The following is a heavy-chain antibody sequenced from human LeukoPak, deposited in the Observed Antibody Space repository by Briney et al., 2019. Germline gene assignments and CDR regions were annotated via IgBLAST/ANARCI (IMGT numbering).Heavy chain of an antibody. CDR2: ISVSTSTI. CDR1: GFTFSSYS. J-gene: IGHJ4*02. D-gene: IGHD6-19*01. V-gene: IGHV3-48*01. CDR3: ASSRTRWLHPTN. Sequence: GGSLRLSCAASGFTFSSYSMNWVRQAPGKGLEWVSYISVSTSTIYYADSVKGRFTISRDNAKNSLYLQMNSLRAEDTAVYYCASSRTRWLHPTNWGQGTLVTVSS.